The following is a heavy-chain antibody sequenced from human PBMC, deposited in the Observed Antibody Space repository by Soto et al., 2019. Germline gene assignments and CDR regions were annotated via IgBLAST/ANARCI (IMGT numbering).Heavy chain of an antibody. CDR3: ARLGTRVVRGTGSTPLAFDP. CDR2: INHSGST. V-gene: IGHV4-34*01. J-gene: IGHJ5*02. D-gene: IGHD3-10*01. Sequence: QVQLQQWGAGLLKPSETLSLTCAVYGGSFSGYYWSWIRQPPGKGLEWIGEINHSGSTNYNPSLTSQVTISVDTSKNQFSLKLRSVAAADTAVYYCARLGTRVVRGTGSTPLAFDPWGQGTLVTVSS. CDR1: GGSFSGYY.